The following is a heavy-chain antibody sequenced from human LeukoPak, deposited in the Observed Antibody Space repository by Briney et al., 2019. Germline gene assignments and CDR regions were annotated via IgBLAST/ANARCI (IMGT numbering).Heavy chain of an antibody. D-gene: IGHD3-22*01. V-gene: IGHV1-2*02. Sequence: PLASVKVSCKASGYTFTGYYMHWVRQAPGQGLEWMGWINPNSGGTNYAQKFQGRVTMTRDTSISTAYMELSRLRSDDTAVYYCARDGHYDSSGYYRYAFDIWGQGTMVTVSS. CDR2: INPNSGGT. J-gene: IGHJ3*02. CDR1: GYTFTGYY. CDR3: ARDGHYDSSGYYRYAFDI.